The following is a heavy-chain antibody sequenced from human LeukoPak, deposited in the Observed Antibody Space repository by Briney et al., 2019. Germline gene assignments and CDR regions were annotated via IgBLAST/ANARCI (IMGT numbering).Heavy chain of an antibody. CDR1: GFTFSSYG. D-gene: IGHD1-26*01. CDR3: ARGKWELPRCAFDI. CDR2: IRYDGSNK. V-gene: IGHV3-30*02. J-gene: IGHJ3*02. Sequence: GGSLRLSCAASGFTFSSYGMHWVRQAPGKGLEWVAFIRYDGSNKYYADSVKGRFTISRDNAKNSLYLQMNSLRAEDTAVYYCARGKWELPRCAFDIWGQGTMVTVSS.